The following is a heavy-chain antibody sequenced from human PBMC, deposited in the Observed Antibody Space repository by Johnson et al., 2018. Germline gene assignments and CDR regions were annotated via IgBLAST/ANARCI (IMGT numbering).Heavy chain of an antibody. D-gene: IGHD2/OR15-2a*01. CDR1: GFPFSSSG. V-gene: IGHV3-23*04. Sequence: VQLVQSGGGLVQPRGSXRLSCAASGFPFSSSGMSWVRQAPGKGLEWDSCITASGTNTFYTDSVQGRFTIPRDNSKNTLFLQMNSLLDEDTAVYYIAGDRPNILASHWCQGTLVTVSS. J-gene: IGHJ4*02. CDR2: ITASGTNT. CDR3: AGDRPNILASH.